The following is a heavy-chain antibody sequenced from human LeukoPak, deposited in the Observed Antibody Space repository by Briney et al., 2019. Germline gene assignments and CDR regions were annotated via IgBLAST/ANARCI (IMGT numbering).Heavy chain of an antibody. CDR2: ISGSGGST. J-gene: IGHJ4*02. V-gene: IGHV3-23*01. Sequence: GGSLRLSCAAPGFTFSSYAMSWVRQAPGKGLEWVSAISGSGGSTYYADSVKGRFTISRDNSKNTLYLQMNSLRAEDTAVYYCAKSALLTTVVTSVDYWGQGTLVTVSS. CDR3: AKSALLTTVVTSVDY. D-gene: IGHD4-17*01. CDR1: GFTFSSYA.